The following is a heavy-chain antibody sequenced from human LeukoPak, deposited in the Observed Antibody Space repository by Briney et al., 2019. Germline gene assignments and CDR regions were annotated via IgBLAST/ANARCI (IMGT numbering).Heavy chain of an antibody. CDR2: ISGSGGST. CDR1: GLTFSSYA. CDR3: AKSMVLELPFYFNY. J-gene: IGHJ4*02. D-gene: IGHD1-7*01. Sequence: QAGGSLRLSCAASGLTFSSYAMSWVRQAPGKGLEWVSAISGSGGSTYYADSVKGRFTISRDNSKNTLYLQMNSLRAEDTAVYYCAKSMVLELPFYFNYRGQGTLVTVSS. V-gene: IGHV3-23*01.